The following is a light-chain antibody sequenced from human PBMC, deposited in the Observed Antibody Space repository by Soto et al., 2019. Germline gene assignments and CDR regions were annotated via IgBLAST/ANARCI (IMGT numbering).Light chain of an antibody. V-gene: IGKV3-20*01. CDR1: QSVSSSY. CDR3: QQYGSSPRT. Sequence: DIVLTQSPGTLSLSPGERATLSCRASQSVSSSYLAWYQQKPGQAPRLLIYGASSRATGIPDRFSGSGSGTDFTLTISRLEPEDFAVYYCQQYGSSPRTFGQGTKVDNK. CDR2: GAS. J-gene: IGKJ1*01.